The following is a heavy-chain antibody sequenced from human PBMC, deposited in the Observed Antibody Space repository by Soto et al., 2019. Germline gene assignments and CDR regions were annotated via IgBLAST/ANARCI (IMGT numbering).Heavy chain of an antibody. V-gene: IGHV3-23*01. D-gene: IGHD6-13*01. CDR3: ANQASAAAGTSYYYYMDV. Sequence: EVQLLESGGGLVQPGGSLRLSCAASGFTFSSYAMSWVRQAPGEGLEWVSAISGSGGSTYYADSVKGRFTISRDNSKNTLYLQLNSLRAEDTAVYYCANQASAAAGTSYYYYMDVWGKGTTVTVSS. CDR1: GFTFSSYA. J-gene: IGHJ6*03. CDR2: ISGSGGST.